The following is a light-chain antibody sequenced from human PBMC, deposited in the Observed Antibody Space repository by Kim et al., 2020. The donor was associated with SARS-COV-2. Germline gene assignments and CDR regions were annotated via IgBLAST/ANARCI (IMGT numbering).Light chain of an antibody. CDR2: EVS. Sequence: SVPTSRTAPHRVMGRYDRLYQYKQSPRTAPKLLVYEVSSRPSGGAARLSGSKSGNTAYLTISGLQAEDEADYYCSSYTSTSLYVFGTGTKVTVL. CDR3: SSYTSTSLYV. CDR1: HRVMGRYDR. V-gene: IGLV2-18*02. J-gene: IGLJ1*01.